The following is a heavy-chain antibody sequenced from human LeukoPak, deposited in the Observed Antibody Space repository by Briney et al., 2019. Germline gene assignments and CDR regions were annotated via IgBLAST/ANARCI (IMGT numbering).Heavy chain of an antibody. CDR3: ASGDSSGYAPLGY. Sequence: GGSLRLSCAASGFTFSSYAMSWVRQAPGTGLEWVSVIYSGGSTYYADSVKGRFTISRDNSKNTLYLQMNSLRAEDTAVYYCASGDSSGYAPLGYWGQGTLVTVSS. V-gene: IGHV3-66*02. CDR1: GFTFSSYA. D-gene: IGHD3-22*01. J-gene: IGHJ4*02. CDR2: IYSGGST.